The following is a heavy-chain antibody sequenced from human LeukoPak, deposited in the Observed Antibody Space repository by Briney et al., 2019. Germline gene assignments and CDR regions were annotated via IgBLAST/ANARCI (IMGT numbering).Heavy chain of an antibody. J-gene: IGHJ4*02. CDR2: IYYSGST. D-gene: IGHD5-12*01. CDR1: GGSISSSSYY. Sequence: SETLSLTCTVSGGSISSSSYYWGWIRQPPGKGLEWIGSIYYSGSTYYNPSLKSRVTISVDTSKNQFFLKLSSVTAADTAVYYCARVDSGYDWSFDYWGQGTLVTVSS. V-gene: IGHV4-39*01. CDR3: ARVDSGYDWSFDY.